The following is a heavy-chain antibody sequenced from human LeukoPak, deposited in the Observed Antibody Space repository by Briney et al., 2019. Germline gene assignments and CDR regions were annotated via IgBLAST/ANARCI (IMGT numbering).Heavy chain of an antibody. CDR1: GGSISSSGYY. V-gene: IGHV4-39*01. D-gene: IGHD6-19*01. J-gene: IGHJ4*02. CDR2: IYYSGSS. Sequence: SETLSLTCTVSGGSISSSGYYWGWVRQPPGKELEWIGSIYYSGSSHYNPSLKSRVSMSRDTAKNQFSLNLSSVTAADTAVYYCARHDPYSSGWYPYWGQGTLVTVSS. CDR3: ARHDPYSSGWYPY.